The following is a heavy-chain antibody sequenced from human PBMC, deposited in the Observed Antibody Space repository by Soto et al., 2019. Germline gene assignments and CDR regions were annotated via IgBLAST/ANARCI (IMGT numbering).Heavy chain of an antibody. V-gene: IGHV4-39*01. D-gene: IGHD2-8*01. J-gene: IGHJ6*02. CDR3: ARLFWEQDIVLKGGGYYYYYAMDV. CDR1: GGSISNTIYY. CDR2: LYYSGST. Sequence: SDTLSLTXTASGGSISNTIYYWGWIRQPPGKGLEWIGSLYYSGSTYYNPSLKSRVTISADTSKNQFSLKVSSVTAADTAVYYCARLFWEQDIVLKGGGYYYYYAMDVWGQGTTVTVSS.